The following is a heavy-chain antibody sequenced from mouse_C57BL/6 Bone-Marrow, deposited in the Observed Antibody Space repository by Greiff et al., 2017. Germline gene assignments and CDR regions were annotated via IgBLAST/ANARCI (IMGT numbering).Heavy chain of an antibody. CDR3: AKYGSSAYAMDY. V-gene: IGHV1-76*01. Sequence: QVQLQQSGAELVRPGASVKLSCKASGYTFTDYYINWVKQRPGQGLEWIARIYPGSGNTYYNEKFKGKATLTAEKSSSTAYMQLSSLTSEDSAVYFCAKYGSSAYAMDYWGQGTSVTVSS. D-gene: IGHD1-1*01. CDR2: IYPGSGNT. J-gene: IGHJ4*01. CDR1: GYTFTDYY.